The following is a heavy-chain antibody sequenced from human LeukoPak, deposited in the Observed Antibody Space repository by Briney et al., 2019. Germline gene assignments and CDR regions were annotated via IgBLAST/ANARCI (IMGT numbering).Heavy chain of an antibody. CDR3: VRSTFGGPFDY. CDR2: IKQDGSEK. CDR1: GFTFSSYW. D-gene: IGHD3-16*01. Sequence: GGSLRLSCAASGFTFSSYWMSWVRQAPGKGLEWVANIKQDGSEKYYVDSVKGRFTISRDNAKNSLYLQMNSLRAEDTAVYYCVRSTFGGPFDYWGQGTLVTVSS. V-gene: IGHV3-7*01. J-gene: IGHJ4*02.